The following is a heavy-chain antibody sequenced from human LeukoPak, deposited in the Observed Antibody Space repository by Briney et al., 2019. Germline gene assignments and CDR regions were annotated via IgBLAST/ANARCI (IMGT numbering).Heavy chain of an antibody. V-gene: IGHV3-11*04. J-gene: IGHJ4*02. Sequence: GSLRLSCAASGFTFSDYYMSWIRQAPGKGLEWASYISSSGSTIYYADSVKGRFTISRDNAKNSLYLQMNSLRAEDTAVYYCARTSYYDSMDYWGQGTLVTVSS. CDR2: ISSSGSTI. D-gene: IGHD3-22*01. CDR1: GFTFSDYY. CDR3: ARTSYYDSMDY.